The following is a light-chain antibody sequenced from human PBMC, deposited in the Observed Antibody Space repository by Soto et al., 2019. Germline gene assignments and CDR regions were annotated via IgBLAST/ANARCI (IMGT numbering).Light chain of an antibody. V-gene: IGLV1-40*01. Sequence: QSVLTQPPSVSGAPGQRVTISCTGSSSNIGAGYDVHWYQQLPGTAPKLLIYGNSNRPSGVPDRFSGSKSGTSASLAITGLQAEDEADYYCQSYDSSLSPVVFGGGTKLT. J-gene: IGLJ2*01. CDR2: GNS. CDR3: QSYDSSLSPVV. CDR1: SSNIGAGYD.